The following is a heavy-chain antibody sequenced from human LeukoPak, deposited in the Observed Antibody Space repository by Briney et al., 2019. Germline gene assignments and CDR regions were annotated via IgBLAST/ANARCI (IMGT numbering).Heavy chain of an antibody. CDR2: IKHDGSQK. Sequence: GGSLRLSCAASGFTFSRFWMSWARQAAGKGLEWVANIKHDGSQKYYVDSAKGRSTISRDNAKNSVYLQMNSLTAEDTAVYYCARDGMGGIKAFDMWGQGTMVTVSS. CDR1: GFTFSRFW. J-gene: IGHJ3*02. D-gene: IGHD3-10*01. CDR3: ARDGMGGIKAFDM. V-gene: IGHV3-7*05.